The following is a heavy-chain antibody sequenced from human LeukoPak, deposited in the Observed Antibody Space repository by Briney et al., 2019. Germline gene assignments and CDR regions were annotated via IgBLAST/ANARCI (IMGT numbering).Heavy chain of an antibody. CDR3: ARDNVGTTPVDY. CDR2: INTDGSRT. D-gene: IGHD4-11*01. Sequence: GGSLRLSCAASGFTVSSNYMSWVRQAPGKGLVWVSRINTDGSRTRYADSVKGRFTISRDNAKNTLYLQMNSLRAEDTAVYYCARDNVGTTPVDYWGQGTLVTVSS. J-gene: IGHJ4*02. V-gene: IGHV3-74*01. CDR1: GFTVSSNY.